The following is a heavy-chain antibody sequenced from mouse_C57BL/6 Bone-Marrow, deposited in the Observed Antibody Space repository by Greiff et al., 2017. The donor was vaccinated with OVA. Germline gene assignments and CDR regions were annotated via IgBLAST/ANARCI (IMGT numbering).Heavy chain of an antibody. J-gene: IGHJ2*01. CDR1: GYTFTDYY. CDR2: IFPGGGST. V-gene: IGHV1-75*01. CDR3: ARPLLTGTSFDY. Sequence: QVQLQQSGPELVKPGASVKISCKASGYTFTDYYINWVKQRPGQGLEWIGWIFPGGGSTYYNAKFKGKATLTVDKSSSSAYMLLSSLTAEDSAVYVCARPLLTGTSFDYWGQGTTLTVSS. D-gene: IGHD4-1*01.